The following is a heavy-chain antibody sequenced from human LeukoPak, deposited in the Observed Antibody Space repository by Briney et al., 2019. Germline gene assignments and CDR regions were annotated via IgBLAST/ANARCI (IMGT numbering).Heavy chain of an antibody. CDR2: IGAFSANT. CDR1: GYTFTRYG. CDR3: ARTSDTSGRLYWYFDL. Sequence: ASVKVSCKASGYTFTRYGITWVRQAPGQGLEWMAWIGAFSANTNYAQKFQGRVSLTADTSTSTAYMELTTLTSDDTAVYYCARTSDTSGRLYWYFDLWGRGTLVTVSS. V-gene: IGHV1-18*01. D-gene: IGHD3-22*01. J-gene: IGHJ2*01.